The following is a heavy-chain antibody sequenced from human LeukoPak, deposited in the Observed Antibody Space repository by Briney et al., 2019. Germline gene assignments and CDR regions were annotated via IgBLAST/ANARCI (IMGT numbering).Heavy chain of an antibody. CDR1: GYTFSDYF. CDR2: INSKNGGT. J-gene: IGHJ4*02. V-gene: IGHV1-2*02. Sequence: AASVKVSCKASGYTFSDYFIHWVRQAPGQGLEWMGWINSKNGGTNYAQKFQGRVTMTRDTSISTAYMELRRLRSDDTAVYYCAREEGRVAYYDSSGYPDYWGQGTLVTVSS. CDR3: AREEGRVAYYDSSGYPDY. D-gene: IGHD3-22*01.